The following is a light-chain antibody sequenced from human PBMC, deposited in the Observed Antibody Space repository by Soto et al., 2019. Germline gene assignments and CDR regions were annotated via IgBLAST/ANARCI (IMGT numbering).Light chain of an antibody. J-gene: IGKJ3*01. V-gene: IGKV3-20*01. Sequence: EIVLTQSPGTLSLSPGERATLSCRASQSVNSNYLAWLQHKPGQAPRFLIYGASSRAAGIPDRFSGSGSGTDFTLSISRLEPEDFAIYYCHQYGASPLTFGPETKVDIK. CDR3: HQYGASPLT. CDR2: GAS. CDR1: QSVNSNY.